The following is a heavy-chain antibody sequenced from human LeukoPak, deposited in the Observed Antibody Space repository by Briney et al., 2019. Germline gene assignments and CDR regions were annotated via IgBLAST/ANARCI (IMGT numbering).Heavy chain of an antibody. Sequence: GGSLRLSCATSGFTFGDFYMSWIRQAPGKGLERISYISSSGSSTNYADSVKGRFTISRDNAKNSLYLQMNSLRAEDTAAYYCARDLIHRSGEANYWGRGTLVTVSS. J-gene: IGHJ4*02. CDR3: ARDLIHRSGEANY. V-gene: IGHV3-11*05. CDR1: GFTFGDFY. D-gene: IGHD3-22*01. CDR2: ISSSGSST.